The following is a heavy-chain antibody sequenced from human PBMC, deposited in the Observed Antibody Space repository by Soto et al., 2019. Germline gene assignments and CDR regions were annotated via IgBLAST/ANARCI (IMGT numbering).Heavy chain of an antibody. V-gene: IGHV4-61*01. J-gene: IGHJ4*02. D-gene: IGHD6-19*01. CDR3: ARVSSGWYYFDY. CDR2: MYNSGST. CDR1: GGSVSSGSYY. Sequence: QVQLQESGPGLVKPSETLSLTCTVSGGSVSSGSYYWSWIRQPPGKGLEWIGYMYNSGSTNYNPSLKSRVIISVDTSKNQFSLKLSSVIAADTAVYYCARVSSGWYYFDYWGQGTLVTGSS.